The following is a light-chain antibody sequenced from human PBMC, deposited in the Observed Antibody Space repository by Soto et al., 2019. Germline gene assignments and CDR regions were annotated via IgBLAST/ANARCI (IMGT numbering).Light chain of an antibody. CDR3: QQYSDYST. CDR1: QTINTW. CDR2: KAS. J-gene: IGKJ1*01. Sequence: DIHMTQSPSTLSASVGDRVTITCRASQTINTWLAWYQQKPGKAPKLLIYKASSLESGVPSRFSGSGSGTEFTLTISSLQPDDFATYFCQQYSDYSTFGQGTEVEIK. V-gene: IGKV1-5*03.